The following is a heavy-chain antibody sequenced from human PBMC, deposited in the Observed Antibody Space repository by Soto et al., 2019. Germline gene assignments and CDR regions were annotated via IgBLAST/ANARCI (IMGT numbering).Heavy chain of an antibody. J-gene: IGHJ4*02. CDR1: GGTFSSYA. V-gene: IGHV1-69*01. Sequence: QVQLVQSGAEVKKPGSTVQVSYNASGGTFSSYAISGVRQAPGQGLEWMGGIIPIFGTANYAQKFQGRVTITADESTSTAYMELSSLRSEDTAVYYCARARIVGARGDYWGQGTLVTVSS. CDR2: IIPIFGTA. D-gene: IGHD1-26*01. CDR3: ARARIVGARGDY.